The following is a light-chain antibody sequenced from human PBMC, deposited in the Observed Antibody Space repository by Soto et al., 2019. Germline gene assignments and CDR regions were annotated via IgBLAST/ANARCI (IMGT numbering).Light chain of an antibody. J-gene: IGLJ2*01. CDR3: MLYMGGGLVV. CDR1: SGAVSTTYY. CDR2: STN. V-gene: IGLV8-61*01. Sequence: QTVVTQEPSFSVSPGGTVTLTCSLTSGAVSTTYYPSGYQQTPGQAPRTLIYSTNIRSSGVPDRFSGSILGNKAALTITGAQADDESDYHCMLYMGGGLVVFGGGTKLTVL.